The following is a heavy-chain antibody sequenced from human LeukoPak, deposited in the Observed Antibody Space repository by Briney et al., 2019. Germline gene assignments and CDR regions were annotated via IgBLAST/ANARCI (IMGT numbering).Heavy chain of an antibody. CDR2: IKSKTDGGTT. CDR3: TTAGEQWLFY. CDR1: GFTFNNAW. Sequence: GGTLRLSCAASGFTFNNAWMSWVRQAPGKGLEWVGRIKSKTDGGTTDYAAPVKGRFTISRDDSKNMVYLQMNSLKTEDTAVYYCTTAGEQWLFYWGQGTLVTVSS. V-gene: IGHV3-15*01. D-gene: IGHD6-19*01. J-gene: IGHJ4*02.